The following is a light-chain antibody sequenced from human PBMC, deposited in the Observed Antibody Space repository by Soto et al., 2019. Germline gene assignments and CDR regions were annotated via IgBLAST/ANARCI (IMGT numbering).Light chain of an antibody. CDR1: QTIDNY. Sequence: DIRMTQSPTSLSASVGDRVNISCRASQTIDNYLNWYQQKPWKATKLLIYAASNLQSGVPSRFSGSGSGTYFTLTVISLQPEDFAAYFFQQSYNPQCTFGQGTNLQFK. J-gene: IGKJ1*01. CDR3: QQSYNPQCT. CDR2: AAS. V-gene: IGKV1-39*01.